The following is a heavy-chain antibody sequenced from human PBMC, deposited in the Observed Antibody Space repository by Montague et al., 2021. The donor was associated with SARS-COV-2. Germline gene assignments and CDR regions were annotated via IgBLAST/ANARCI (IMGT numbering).Heavy chain of an antibody. Sequence: SLRLSCAASGFTFTDYTMNWVRQVPGKGLEWVSGINWNGGDTGYADSVKGRFTISRDNAKNSLYLQMNSLRDEDTAFYYCARVKVGATIGYWGQGTLVTVSS. CDR2: INWNGGDT. CDR1: GFTFTDYT. V-gene: IGHV3-20*04. J-gene: IGHJ4*02. D-gene: IGHD1-26*01. CDR3: ARVKVGATIGY.